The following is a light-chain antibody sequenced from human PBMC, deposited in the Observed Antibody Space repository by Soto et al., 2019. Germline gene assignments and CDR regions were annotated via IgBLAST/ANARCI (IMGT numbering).Light chain of an antibody. CDR1: SSNIGAGYD. V-gene: IGLV1-40*01. Sequence: SVLTQPPSVSGAPGQRVTISCTGSSSNIGAGYDVHWYQQRPGTAPKLLIFGNINRPSGVPDRFSGSKSGNTASLTVSGLQAEDEADYYCSSFAGSNNFPYVFGTGTKVTVL. CDR2: GNI. J-gene: IGLJ1*01. CDR3: SSFAGSNNFPYV.